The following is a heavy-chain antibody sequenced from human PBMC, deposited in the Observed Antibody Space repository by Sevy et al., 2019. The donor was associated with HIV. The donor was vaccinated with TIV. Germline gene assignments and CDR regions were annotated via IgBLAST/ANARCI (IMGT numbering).Heavy chain of an antibody. J-gene: IGHJ6*02. CDR1: GFTFSSYA. V-gene: IGHV3-23*01. CDR3: AKVLTTVTTWGGYYYYGMDV. Sequence: GGSLRLSCAASGFTFSSYAMSWVRQAPGKGLEWVSAISGSGGSTYYADSVKGRFTISRDNSKNTLYLHMNSLRAEDTAVYYCAKVLTTVTTWGGYYYYGMDVWGQGTTVTVSS. D-gene: IGHD4-17*01. CDR2: ISGSGGST.